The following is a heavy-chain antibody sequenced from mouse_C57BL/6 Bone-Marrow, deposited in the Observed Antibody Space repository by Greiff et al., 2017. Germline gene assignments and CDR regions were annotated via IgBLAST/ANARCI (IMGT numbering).Heavy chain of an antibody. CDR1: GYTFTNYW. D-gene: IGHD1-1*01. Sequence: VQLQQSGAELVRPGTSVKMSCKASGYTFTNYWIGWAKQRPGHGLEWIGDIYPGGGYTNYNEKFKGKDTLTADKSSSTAYMQFSSLTSEDSAIYDCARSNYGSSYAMDYWGQGTSVTVSS. CDR2: IYPGGGYT. J-gene: IGHJ4*01. V-gene: IGHV1-63*01. CDR3: ARSNYGSSYAMDY.